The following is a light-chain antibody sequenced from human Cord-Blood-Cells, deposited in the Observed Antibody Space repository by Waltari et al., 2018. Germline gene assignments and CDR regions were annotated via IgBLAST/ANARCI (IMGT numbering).Light chain of an antibody. CDR1: QSISSW. CDR3: QQYNSYPYS. V-gene: IGKV1-5*03. Sequence: DIQMTQTPSTLSASVGDRVTITCRASQSISSWLAWYQQKPGKSPKLLIYKASSLESGVPSRFSGSGSGTEFTLTISSLQPDDFATYYCQQYNSYPYSFGQGTKLEIK. J-gene: IGKJ2*03. CDR2: KAS.